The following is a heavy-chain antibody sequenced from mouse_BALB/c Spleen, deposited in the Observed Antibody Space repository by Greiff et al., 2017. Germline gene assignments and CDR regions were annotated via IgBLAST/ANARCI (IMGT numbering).Heavy chain of an antibody. CDR1: GYAFTSYY. CDR2: IDPYNGGT. V-gene: IGHV1S135*01. CDR3: ASGYDGVKGDYFDY. D-gene: IGHD2-2*01. J-gene: IGHJ2*01. Sequence: VQLQQSGPELVKPGASVKVSCKASGYAFTSYYMYWVKQSHGKSLEWIGYIDPYNGGTSYNQKFKGKATLTVDKSSSTAYMHLNSLTSEDSAVYDCASGYDGVKGDYFDYGGQGTTLTVSS.